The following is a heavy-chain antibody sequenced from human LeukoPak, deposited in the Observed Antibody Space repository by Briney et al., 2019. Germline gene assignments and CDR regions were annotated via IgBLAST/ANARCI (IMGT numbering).Heavy chain of an antibody. D-gene: IGHD6-13*01. CDR2: ISYDGTNK. CDR3: AKDRSVAAADYYFDY. V-gene: IGHV3-30*18. CDR1: GFTSSSYW. J-gene: IGHJ4*02. Sequence: PGGSLRLSCAASGFTSSSYWMNWVRQAPGKGLEWVAVISYDGTNKYSADSVKGRFTISRDNSKNTLYLQMNSLRAEDTAVYYCAKDRSVAAADYYFDYWGQGTLVTVSS.